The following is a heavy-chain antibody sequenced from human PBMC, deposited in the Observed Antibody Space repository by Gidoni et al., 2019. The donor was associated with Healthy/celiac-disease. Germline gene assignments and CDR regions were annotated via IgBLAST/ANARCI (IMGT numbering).Heavy chain of an antibody. D-gene: IGHD3-10*01. V-gene: IGHV4-39*07. J-gene: IGHJ4*02. CDR1: GGSISSSSYY. CDR3: ARDVNYYGSGTFDY. CDR2: IYYSGST. Sequence: QLQLQESGPGLVKPSETLSLTCTVSGGSISSSSYYWGWIRQPPGKGLEWIGSIYYSGSTYYSPSLKSRVTISVDTSKNQFSLKLSSVTAADTAVYYCARDVNYYGSGTFDYWGQGTLVTVSS.